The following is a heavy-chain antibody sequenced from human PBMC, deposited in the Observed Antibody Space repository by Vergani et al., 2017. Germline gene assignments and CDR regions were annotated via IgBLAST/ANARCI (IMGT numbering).Heavy chain of an antibody. CDR3: ARYSGGDSEYLQH. CDR1: GGSISSDNYY. V-gene: IGHV4-30-4*01. Sequence: QVQLQESGPGLVKPSQTLSLTCTVSGGSISSDNYYWSWIRQPPGKGLEWIGYIYYSGFTYYNPSLKSRVSISVDTSKNQFSLKLSSVTAADTAVYYCARYSGGDSEYLQHWGQGTLVTVSS. J-gene: IGHJ1*01. CDR2: IYYSGFT. D-gene: IGHD1-26*01.